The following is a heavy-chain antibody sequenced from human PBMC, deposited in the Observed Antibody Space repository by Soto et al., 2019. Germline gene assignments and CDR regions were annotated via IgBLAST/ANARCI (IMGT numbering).Heavy chain of an antibody. CDR1: GGSINSYC. Sequence: QVQLQESGPGLVKPSETLSLTCTVSGGSINSYCWSWIRQPPGKGLEWIAYIFDSGNANYNPSLNSRVNISVDTSNNQFSLKLSSVTAADTAVYYCARHRRTTVAKFYFDNWGQGALVTVSS. D-gene: IGHD4-4*01. J-gene: IGHJ4*02. V-gene: IGHV4-59*08. CDR2: IFDSGNA. CDR3: ARHRRTTVAKFYFDN.